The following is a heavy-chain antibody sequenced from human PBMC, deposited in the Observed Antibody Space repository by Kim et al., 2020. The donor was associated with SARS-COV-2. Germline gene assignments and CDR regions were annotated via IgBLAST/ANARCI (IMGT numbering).Heavy chain of an antibody. D-gene: IGHD4-17*01. J-gene: IGHJ3*02. CDR2: IYYSGST. CDR3: ARDRQLRLDAFDI. V-gene: IGHV4-31*03. CDR1: GGSISSGGYY. Sequence: SETLSLTCTVSGGSISSGGYYWSWIRQHPGKGLEWIGYIYYSGSTYYNPSLKSRVTISVDTSKNQFSLKLSSVTAADTAVYYCARDRQLRLDAFDIWGQGTMVTVSS.